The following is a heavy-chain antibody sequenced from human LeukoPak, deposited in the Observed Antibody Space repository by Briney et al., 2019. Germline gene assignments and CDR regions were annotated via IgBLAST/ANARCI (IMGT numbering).Heavy chain of an antibody. CDR2: IIPILGIA. Sequence: SVKVSCKASGYTFTSYGISWVRQAPGQGLEWMGRIIPILGIANYAQKFQGRVTITADKSTSTAYMELSSLRSEDTAVYYCARSPASVVTFDYWGQGTLVTVSS. J-gene: IGHJ4*02. CDR3: ARSPASVVTFDY. D-gene: IGHD3-22*01. V-gene: IGHV1-69*04. CDR1: GYTFTSYG.